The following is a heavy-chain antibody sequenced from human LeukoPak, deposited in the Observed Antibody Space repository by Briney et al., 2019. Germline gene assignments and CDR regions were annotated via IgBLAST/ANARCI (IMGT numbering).Heavy chain of an antibody. D-gene: IGHD5-18*01. Sequence: GSLRLSTAASGFTFSRHLMNWFRQAPGKGLVWVSRINNDGSSAHYADSVKGRFTISRDNAKNTLYLQMDSLRVEDTAVYYCTSDTVHPALGIDYWGQGPLAMVSA. V-gene: IGHV3-74*01. J-gene: IGHJ4*02. CDR1: GFTFSRHL. CDR2: INNDGSSA. CDR3: TSDTVHPALGIDY.